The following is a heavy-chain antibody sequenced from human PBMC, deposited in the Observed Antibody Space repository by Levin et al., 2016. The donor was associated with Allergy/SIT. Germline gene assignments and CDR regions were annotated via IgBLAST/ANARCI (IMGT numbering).Heavy chain of an antibody. CDR1: GFSLSNARMG. Sequence: SGPTLVKPTETLTLTCTVSGFSLSNARMGVSWIRQPPGKALEWLAHIFSNDEKSYSTSLKSRLTISKDTSKSQVVLTMTNMDPVDTATYYCARTRKRHYYGSGSYKYYYGMDVWGQGTTVTVSS. D-gene: IGHD3-10*01. CDR2: IFSNDEK. J-gene: IGHJ6*02. V-gene: IGHV2-26*01. CDR3: ARTRKRHYYGSGSYKYYYGMDV.